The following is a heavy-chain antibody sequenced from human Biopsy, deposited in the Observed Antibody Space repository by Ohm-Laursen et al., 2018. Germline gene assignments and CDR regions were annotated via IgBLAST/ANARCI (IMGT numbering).Heavy chain of an antibody. CDR3: AKCMTGGSNYYFHH. J-gene: IGHJ4*02. CDR2: ISSDGSSQ. Sequence: SLRLSCAASGFTFSNYAIHWVRQAPGRGLEWVALISSDGSSQYYADSVKGRFTISRDSSKNTLYLQMNSLRGEDTAVYYCAKCMTGGSNYYFHHCGQGTLVTVPS. CDR1: GFTFSNYA. V-gene: IGHV3-30*18. D-gene: IGHD2-8*01.